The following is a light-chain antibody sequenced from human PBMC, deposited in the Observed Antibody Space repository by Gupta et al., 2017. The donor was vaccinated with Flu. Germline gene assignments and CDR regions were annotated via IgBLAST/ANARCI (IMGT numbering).Light chain of an antibody. J-gene: IGLJ1*01. CDR3: SSYTSSSTYV. V-gene: IGLV2-18*02. CDR1: SSDVGSYNR. CDR2: EVT. Sequence: SALTPPPSVSGSPGPSVTISCTGTSSDVGSYNRVSWYQQPPGTAPKLMIYEVTNRPAGVPDRFSGSKSGNTASLTISGLQAEDEADYYCSSYTSSSTYVFGTGTKVTVL.